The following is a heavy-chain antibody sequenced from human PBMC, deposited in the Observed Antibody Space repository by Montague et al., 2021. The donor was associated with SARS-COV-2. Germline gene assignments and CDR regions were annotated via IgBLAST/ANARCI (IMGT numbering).Heavy chain of an antibody. CDR3: ARDNYDYVWGSYRYIY. CDR1: GFTFSSYA. J-gene: IGHJ4*02. D-gene: IGHD3-16*02. Sequence: SLRLSCVACGFTFSSYAMHLVRQAPGKGLEWVAVISYDGSNKYYXDSXKGRFTISRDNSKNTLYLQLNSLRAEDTAVYYCARDNYDYVWGSYRYIYWGQGTLVTVSS. V-gene: IGHV3-30*04. CDR2: ISYDGSNK.